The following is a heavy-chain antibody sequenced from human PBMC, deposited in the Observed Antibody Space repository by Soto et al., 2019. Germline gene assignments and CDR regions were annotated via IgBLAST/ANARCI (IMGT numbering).Heavy chain of an antibody. V-gene: IGHV3-23*01. CDR2: ISGSGGST. CDR3: AKEPPRPYRSLKNPLWSAHFDY. D-gene: IGHD3-10*01. J-gene: IGHJ4*02. CDR1: GFTFSSYA. Sequence: PGGSLRLSCAASGFTFSSYAMSWVRQAPGKGLEWVSAISGSGGSTYYADSVKGRFTISRDNSKNTLYLQMNSLRAEDTAVYYCAKEPPRPYRSLKNPLWSAHFDYWGQGTLVTVSS.